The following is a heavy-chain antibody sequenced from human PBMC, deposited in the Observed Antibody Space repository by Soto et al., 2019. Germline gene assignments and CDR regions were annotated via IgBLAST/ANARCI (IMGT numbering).Heavy chain of an antibody. V-gene: IGHV1-18*04. CDR1: GYTFTSSG. Sequence: QIQLVQSGAEVKEPGASVKVSCRASGYTFTSSGISWVRQAPGQGPEWMGWISNYNGNTNSAQKFQDRVTMTTDTSTSTAYMELRSLRSDDTAVDLCAVEASENYSSQYLRHWGQGTRVTVSS. J-gene: IGHJ1*01. D-gene: IGHD1-7*01. CDR2: ISNYNGNT. CDR3: AVEASENYSSQYLRH.